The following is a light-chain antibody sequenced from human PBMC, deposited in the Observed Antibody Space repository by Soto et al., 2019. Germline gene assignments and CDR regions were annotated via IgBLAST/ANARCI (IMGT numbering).Light chain of an antibody. J-gene: IGKJ1*01. CDR2: WAS. Sequence: DIVMTQSPDSLAVSLGERATINCKSSQSVLYSSNTKNYLAWYQQKPGQPPKLLFSWASTRESGVPDRFSGSGSGTDFTLTISSLQAEDVAVYYCQQCYSTPQTFGQGTKVEIK. CDR3: QQCYSTPQT. V-gene: IGKV4-1*01. CDR1: QSVLYSSNTKNY.